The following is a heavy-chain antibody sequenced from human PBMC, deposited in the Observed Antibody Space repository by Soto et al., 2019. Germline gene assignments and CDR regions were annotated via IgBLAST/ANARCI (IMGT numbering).Heavy chain of an antibody. Sequence: GGSLRLSCAASGFIFNDYAMGWVRQAPGRGLEWVSAITGSGSDTYYLDSVKGRFTVSRDKSKNTLFLQMNSLRAEDTAVYYCARDHHSSSWYFVDYYYGMDVWGQGTTVTVSS. CDR3: ARDHHSSSWYFVDYYYGMDV. CDR1: GFIFNDYA. V-gene: IGHV3-23*01. D-gene: IGHD6-13*01. CDR2: ITGSGSDT. J-gene: IGHJ6*02.